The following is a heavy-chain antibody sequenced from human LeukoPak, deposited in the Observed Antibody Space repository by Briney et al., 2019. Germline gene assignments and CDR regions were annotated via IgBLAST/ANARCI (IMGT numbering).Heavy chain of an antibody. D-gene: IGHD6-6*01. CDR1: GGSFSGYY. J-gene: IGHJ6*02. V-gene: IGHV4-34*01. CDR2: INHSGST. Sequence: TSSETLSLTCAVYGGSFSGYYWSWIRQPPGKGLEWIGEINHSGSTNYNPSLKSRVTISVDTSKNQFSLKLSSVTAADTAVYYCARDGIAARPYGMDAWGQGTTVTVSS. CDR3: ARDGIAARPYGMDA.